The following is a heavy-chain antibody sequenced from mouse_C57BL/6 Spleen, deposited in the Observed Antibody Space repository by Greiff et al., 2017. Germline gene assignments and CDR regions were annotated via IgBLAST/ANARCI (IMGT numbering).Heavy chain of an antibody. CDR3: ARSDYYGSSHWYFDV. J-gene: IGHJ1*03. V-gene: IGHV14-2*01. CDR1: GFNIKDYY. CDR2: IDPEDGET. Sequence: EVQGVESGAELVKPGASVKLSCTASGFNIKDYYMHWVKQRTEQGLEWIGRIDPEDGETKYAPKFQGKATITADTSSNTAYLQLSSLTSEDTAVYYCARSDYYGSSHWYFDVWGTGTTVTVSS. D-gene: IGHD1-1*01.